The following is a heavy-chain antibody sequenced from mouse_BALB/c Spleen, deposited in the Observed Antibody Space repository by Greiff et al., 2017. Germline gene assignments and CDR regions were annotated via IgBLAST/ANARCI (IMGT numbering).Heavy chain of an antibody. Sequence: EVKLVESGGGLVKLGGSLKLSCAASGFTFSSYYMSWVRQTPEKRLELVAAINSNGGSTYYPDTVKGRFTISRDNAKNTLYLQMSSLKSEDTALYYCARHELTGPAWFAYWGQGTLVTVSA. J-gene: IGHJ3*01. CDR2: INSNGGST. D-gene: IGHD4-1*01. CDR3: ARHELTGPAWFAY. V-gene: IGHV5-6-2*01. CDR1: GFTFSSYY.